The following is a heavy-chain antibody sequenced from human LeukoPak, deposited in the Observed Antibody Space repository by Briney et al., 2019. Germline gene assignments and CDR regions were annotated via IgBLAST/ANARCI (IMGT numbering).Heavy chain of an antibody. CDR2: IYPGDSDT. CDR1: GYSFTSYW. J-gene: IGHJ4*02. CDR3: ARHGLGTAGIAGVDY. Sequence: GESLKISCKGSGYSFTSYWIGWVRQMPGKGLEWMGIIYPGDSDTRYSPSFQGQVTISADKSISTAYLQWSSLKASDTAMYYCARHGLGTAGIAGVDYWGQGTLVTVSS. V-gene: IGHV5-51*01. D-gene: IGHD6-13*01.